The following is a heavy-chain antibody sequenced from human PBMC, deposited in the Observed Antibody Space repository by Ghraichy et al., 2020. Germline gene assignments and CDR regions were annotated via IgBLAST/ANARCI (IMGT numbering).Heavy chain of an antibody. Sequence: GSLRLSCAVYGGSFSGYYWSWIRQPPGKGLEWMGEISHGGSTNYNPSLESRVTMSVDTSKNQFSLRLTSVTAADTAVYYCARDRKKIRRTTARGSTFDVWGQGTMVTVSS. D-gene: IGHD3-16*01. CDR3: ARDRKKIRRTTARGSTFDV. CDR2: ISHGGST. J-gene: IGHJ3*01. V-gene: IGHV4-34*01. CDR1: GGSFSGYY.